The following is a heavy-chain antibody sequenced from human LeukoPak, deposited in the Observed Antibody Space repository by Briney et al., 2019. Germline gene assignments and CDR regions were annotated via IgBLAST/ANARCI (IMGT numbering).Heavy chain of an antibody. Sequence: KGGESLKISCKGSGYSFTSYWVGWVRQMPGKGLEWMGIIYPGDSDTRYSPSFQGQVTISADKSISTAYLQWSSLRASDTAMYYCASGSYRMGDAFDIWGQGTMVTVSS. V-gene: IGHV5-51*01. J-gene: IGHJ3*02. CDR1: GYSFTSYW. D-gene: IGHD1-26*01. CDR3: ASGSYRMGDAFDI. CDR2: IYPGDSDT.